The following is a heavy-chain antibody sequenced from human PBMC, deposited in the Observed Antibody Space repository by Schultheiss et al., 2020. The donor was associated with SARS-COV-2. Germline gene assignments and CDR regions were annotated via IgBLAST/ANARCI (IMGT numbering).Heavy chain of an antibody. Sequence: SETLSLTCTVSGGSIRSGGYYWSWIRQSPGKGLEWIGYIHYIGSTYYNPSLKSRVTISVDTSKNQFSLKLSSVTAADTAVYYCARDDRDRLQPGGYYYYAMDVWGQGTTVTVSS. J-gene: IGHJ6*02. CDR1: GGSIRSGGYY. CDR2: IHYIGST. D-gene: IGHD5-24*01. V-gene: IGHV4-61*08. CDR3: ARDDRDRLQPGGYYYYAMDV.